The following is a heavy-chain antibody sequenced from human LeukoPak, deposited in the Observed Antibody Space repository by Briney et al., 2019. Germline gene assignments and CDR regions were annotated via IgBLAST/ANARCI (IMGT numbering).Heavy chain of an antibody. V-gene: IGHV4-4*09. CDR2: IYTSGST. CDR1: GGSSSDYY. D-gene: IGHD3-9*01. Sequence: PSETLSLTCAVYGGSSSDYYWSWIRQPPGKGLEWIGYIYTSGSTNYNPSLKSRVTISVDTSKNQFSLKLSSVTAADTAVYYCARLGYDILTGYYKEEVGYYYYMDVWGKGTTVTVSS. J-gene: IGHJ6*03. CDR3: ARLGYDILTGYYKEEVGYYYYMDV.